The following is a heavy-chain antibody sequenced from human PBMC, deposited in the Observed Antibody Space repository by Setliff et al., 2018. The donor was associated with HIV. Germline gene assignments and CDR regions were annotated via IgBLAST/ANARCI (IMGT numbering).Heavy chain of an antibody. J-gene: IGHJ4*02. V-gene: IGHV4-39*07. Sequence: SETLSLTCTVSGGSISSNSYYWGWIRQPPGKGLEWIGSIYHSGRTYYNPSLKSRVTISVDTSKNQFSLKLTSVTAADTAVYYCARDQPQDYDSLTGYYTGRYFDYWGRGTLVTVSS. CDR3: ARDQPQDYDSLTGYYTGRYFDY. D-gene: IGHD3-9*01. CDR1: GGSISSNSYY. CDR2: IYHSGRT.